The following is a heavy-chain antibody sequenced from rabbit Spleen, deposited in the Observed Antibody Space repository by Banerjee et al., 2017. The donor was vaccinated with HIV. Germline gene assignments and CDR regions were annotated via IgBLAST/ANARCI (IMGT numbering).Heavy chain of an antibody. CDR1: GFSFSDRDV. CDR3: ARDLVGVIGWNFYL. Sequence: QEQLVESGGGLVQPEGSLTLTYKASGFSFSDRDVMCWVRQAPGKGLEWIACINASTGKPVYATWAKGRFTISRTSSTTVTLRMTSLTAADRATYFCARDLVGVIGWNFYLWGPGTLVTVS. J-gene: IGHJ4*01. V-gene: IGHV1S45*01. CDR2: INASTGKP. D-gene: IGHD1-1*01.